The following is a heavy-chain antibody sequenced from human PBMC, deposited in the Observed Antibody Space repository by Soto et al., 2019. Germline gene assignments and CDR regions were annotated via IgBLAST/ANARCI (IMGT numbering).Heavy chain of an antibody. J-gene: IGHJ3*02. V-gene: IGHV3-23*01. CDR1: GFTFSSYA. Sequence: EVQLLESGGGLVQPGGSLRLSCAASGFTFSSYAMSWVRQAPGRGLEWVSTISGGVEATYYADSVKGRFAISRDYSKNPLYLEMNSLRAEDTAIYYCAKGRYTTTWYEAFDIWGQGTMVTVSS. CDR3: AKGRYTTTWYEAFDI. CDR2: ISGGVEAT. D-gene: IGHD1-20*01.